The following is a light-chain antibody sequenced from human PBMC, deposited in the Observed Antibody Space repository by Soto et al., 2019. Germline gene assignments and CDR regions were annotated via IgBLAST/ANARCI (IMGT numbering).Light chain of an antibody. CDR2: GAS. CDR1: QSVSSN. CDR3: QQYNNGPRWT. J-gene: IGKJ1*01. Sequence: EIVMTLSPAPLSVSPGERATLSCRASQSVSSNLAWYQQKPGQAPRLLIYGASTRATGIPARFSGSGSGTEFTLTISSLQSEDFAVYYCQQYNNGPRWTFGQGTKVDI. V-gene: IGKV3-15*01.